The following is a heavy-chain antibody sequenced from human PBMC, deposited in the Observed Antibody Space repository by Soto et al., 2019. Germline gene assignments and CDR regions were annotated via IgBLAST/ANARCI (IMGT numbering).Heavy chain of an antibody. CDR1: GGSISSSSYS. CDR3: ARRVVVAAMYSHYYYYGMDV. D-gene: IGHD2-15*01. J-gene: IGHJ6*02. Sequence: PSETLSLTSTVSGGSISSSSYSWGWIRQPPGKGPEWIGTFYYSGSTYYNPSLKSRVTISVDTTKNQFFLKLSSVTAADTAVYYCARRVVVAAMYSHYYYYGMDVWGQGTTVTVSS. V-gene: IGHV4-39*01. CDR2: FYYSGST.